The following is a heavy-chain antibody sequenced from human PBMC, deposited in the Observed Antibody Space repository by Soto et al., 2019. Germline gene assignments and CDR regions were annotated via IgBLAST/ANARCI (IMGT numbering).Heavy chain of an antibody. CDR2: RYHSGST. D-gene: IGHD2-15*01. Sequence: QVQLQESGPGLVKPSGTLSLTCAVSGGSITSNAWWSWVRQPPGKGLEWIGERYHSGSTNYNPSLRSPVTILVDESKNQFSLKLYSVTAADTAIYYCARGIFTNFHDMDVWGQGTTVTVSS. CDR3: ARGIFTNFHDMDV. CDR1: GGSITSNAW. V-gene: IGHV4-4*02. J-gene: IGHJ6*02.